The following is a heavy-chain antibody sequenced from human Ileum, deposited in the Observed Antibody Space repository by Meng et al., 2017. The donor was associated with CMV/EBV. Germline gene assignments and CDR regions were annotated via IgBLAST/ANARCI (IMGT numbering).Heavy chain of an antibody. V-gene: IGHV4-34*01. CDR2: INHVGRT. Sequence: QVQLQKLGGGLWKPSETLSLTCAVYGGSLRGHYCNLIRQSPGNCLQWIAEINHVGRTNSNPSLASRVTISQDTSKNQCSLKLNSVTVADSAVYYCARGLFRYPAYFDLWGQGTLVTVSS. CDR3: ARGLFRYPAYFDL. CDR1: GGSLRGHY. J-gene: IGHJ4*02. D-gene: IGHD3-16*02.